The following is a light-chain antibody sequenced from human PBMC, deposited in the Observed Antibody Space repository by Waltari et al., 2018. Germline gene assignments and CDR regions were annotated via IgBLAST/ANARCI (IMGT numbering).Light chain of an antibody. Sequence: DIQMTQSPSTLSASVGDRVTITCRASQSISSWLAWYQQKPGKAPKLLIYTASTLESGVPSRFRGSGSGTEFTLTISSLQPDDFATYYCQQYHSYSLTFGGGTKVEIK. CDR2: TAS. V-gene: IGKV1-5*03. CDR1: QSISSW. CDR3: QQYHSYSLT. J-gene: IGKJ4*01.